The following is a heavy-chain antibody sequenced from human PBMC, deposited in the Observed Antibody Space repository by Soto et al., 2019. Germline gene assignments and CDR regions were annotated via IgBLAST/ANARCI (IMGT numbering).Heavy chain of an antibody. V-gene: IGHV4-59*01. CDR1: GGSISNYY. J-gene: IGHJ6*02. CDR3: ARTESGYSYGFADV. D-gene: IGHD5-18*01. Sequence: PSETLSLTCTVSGGSISNYYWNWIRQSPGKGLEWIGYIYSSGSTHYNPSLQNRVTISIDTSKNQVSLKVNSVTAADTAMYYCARTESGYSYGFADVWGQGTTVTVSS. CDR2: IYSSGST.